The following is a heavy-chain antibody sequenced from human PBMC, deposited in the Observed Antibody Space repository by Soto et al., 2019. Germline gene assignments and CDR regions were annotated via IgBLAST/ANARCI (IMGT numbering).Heavy chain of an antibody. CDR2: IYYSGST. J-gene: IGHJ6*02. Sequence: PSETLSLTCTVSGGSISSGDYYWSWIRQPPGKGLEWIGYIYYSGSTYYNPSLKSRVTISVDTSKNQFSLKLSSVTAADTAVYYCARDYYDSSGYSYGMHVWGQGTTVTVS. CDR1: GGSISSGDYY. D-gene: IGHD3-22*01. V-gene: IGHV4-30-4*01. CDR3: ARDYYDSSGYSYGMHV.